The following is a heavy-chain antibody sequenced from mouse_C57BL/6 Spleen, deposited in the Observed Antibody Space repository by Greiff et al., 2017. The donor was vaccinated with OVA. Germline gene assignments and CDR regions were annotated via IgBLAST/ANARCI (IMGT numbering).Heavy chain of an antibody. Sequence: QVQLQQSGAELARPGASVKLSCKASGYTFTSSGISWVKQRTGQGLEWIGEIYPGSGNTYYNEKFKGKATLTADKSSSTAYMELRSLTSEDSAVYFCARADLRAMDYWGQGTSVTVSS. CDR3: ARADLRAMDY. CDR2: IYPGSGNT. J-gene: IGHJ4*01. V-gene: IGHV1-81*01. CDR1: GYTFTSSG.